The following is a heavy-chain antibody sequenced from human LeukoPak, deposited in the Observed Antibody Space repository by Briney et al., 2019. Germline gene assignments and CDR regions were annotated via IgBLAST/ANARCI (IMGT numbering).Heavy chain of an antibody. CDR1: GFTFSSYA. J-gene: IGHJ4*02. CDR2: ISGSGGST. CDR3: AKDTGSRAVAGTRFDY. Sequence: PGGSLRLSCAASGFTFSSYAMSWVRQAPGKGLEWVSAISGSGGSTYYADSVKGRFTISRDNSKNTLYLQMNSLRAVDTAVYYCAKDTGSRAVAGTRFDYWGQGTLVTVSS. D-gene: IGHD6-19*01. V-gene: IGHV3-23*01.